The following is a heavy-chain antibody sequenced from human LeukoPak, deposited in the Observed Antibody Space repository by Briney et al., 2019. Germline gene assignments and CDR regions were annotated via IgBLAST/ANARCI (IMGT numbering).Heavy chain of an antibody. CDR1: LFTLSSYA. Sequence: PGRSLRLSCAVSLFTLSSYAMTCVAQAPGTGREGCATTSDSGGSTYFAASVEGRFTLSRDNTKSTLYLQMNSLRPEDTAVYYCAKGGWSFWSGYNYWGQGTLVAVPS. CDR2: TSDSGGST. D-gene: IGHD3-3*01. J-gene: IGHJ4*02. V-gene: IGHV3-23*01. CDR3: AKGGWSFWSGYNY.